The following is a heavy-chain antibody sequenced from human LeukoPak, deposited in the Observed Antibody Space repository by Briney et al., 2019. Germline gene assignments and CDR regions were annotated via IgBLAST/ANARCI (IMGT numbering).Heavy chain of an antibody. CDR3: AREHHSTNEGTVAFDI. D-gene: IGHD2-8*01. CDR2: IIPIFGTA. Sequence: ASVKVSCKASGGTFSSYAISWVRQAPGQGLEWMGGIIPIFGTANYAQKFQGRVTFTADESTSTAYMELSSLRSEDTAVYYCAREHHSTNEGTVAFDIWGQGTMVTVSS. J-gene: IGHJ3*02. CDR1: GGTFSSYA. V-gene: IGHV1-69*13.